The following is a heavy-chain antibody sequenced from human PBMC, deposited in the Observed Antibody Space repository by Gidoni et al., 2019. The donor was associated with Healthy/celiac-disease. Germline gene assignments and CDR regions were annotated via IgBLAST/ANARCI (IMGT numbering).Heavy chain of an antibody. CDR3: ATQSYYDFS. J-gene: IGHJ5*02. CDR1: GFTFSGYA. D-gene: IGHD3-3*01. V-gene: IGHV3-30*04. Sequence: QVQLVESGGGVVQPGRSLRLPLDAPGFTFSGYAMHWVRQAPGKGLEWVAVISYDGSNKYYADSVKGRFTISRDNSKNTRYLQMNSLRAEDTAVYYCATQSYYDFSWGQGTLVTVSS. CDR2: ISYDGSNK.